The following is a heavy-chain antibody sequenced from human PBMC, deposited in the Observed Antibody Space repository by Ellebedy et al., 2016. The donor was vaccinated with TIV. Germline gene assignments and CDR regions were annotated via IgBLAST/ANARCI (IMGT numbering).Heavy chain of an antibody. V-gene: IGHV1-69*13. J-gene: IGHJ4*02. D-gene: IGHD4-23*01. CDR3: ARDGGYGGNSEDY. CDR2: IIPIFGTA. Sequence: AASVKVSCKASGGTFSSYAISWVRQAPGQGLEWMGGIIPIFGTANYAQKFQGRVTITADESTSTAYMELSSLRSEDTAVYYCARDGGYGGNSEDYWGQGTLVTVSS. CDR1: GGTFSSYA.